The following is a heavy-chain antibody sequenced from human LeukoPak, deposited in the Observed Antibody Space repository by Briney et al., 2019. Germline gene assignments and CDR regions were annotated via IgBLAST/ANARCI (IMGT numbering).Heavy chain of an antibody. D-gene: IGHD5-24*01. V-gene: IGHV6-1*01. CDR2: TYYRSKWYN. CDR3: SRSDGAADFDY. CDR1: GVTFSSNRAS. J-gene: IGHJ4*02. Sequence: SQTLSLTCAISGVTFSSNRASWTWLRQSPSRGLEWLVRTYYRSKWYNDYAVSLKSRISINPDTSKNQFSLQLNSVTPEDTAVYYCSRSDGAADFDYWGQGTLVTVSS.